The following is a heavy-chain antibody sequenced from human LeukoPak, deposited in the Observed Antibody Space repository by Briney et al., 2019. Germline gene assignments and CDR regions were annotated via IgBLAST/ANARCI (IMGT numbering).Heavy chain of an antibody. CDR2: ISSSSDYI. D-gene: IGHD3-22*01. Sequence: GGSLRLSCAASGFTFSTYSMNWVRQAPGKGLEWLSSISSSSDYIYCADSVKGRFTISRDNAKNSLFLQMNSLRAEDTAVYYCARDPSVVAEAVNWFDPWGQGIVVTVSS. V-gene: IGHV3-21*01. CDR1: GFTFSTYS. CDR3: ARDPSVVAEAVNWFDP. J-gene: IGHJ5*02.